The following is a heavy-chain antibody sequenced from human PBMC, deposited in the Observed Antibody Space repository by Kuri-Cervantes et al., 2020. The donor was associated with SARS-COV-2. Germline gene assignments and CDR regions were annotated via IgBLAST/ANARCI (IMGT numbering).Heavy chain of an antibody. J-gene: IGHJ6*02. Sequence: ETLSLTCAASGFTFSSYWMHWVRQAPGKGLEWVSSISSSSSYIYYADSVKGRFTISRDNAENSLYLQMNSLRAEDTAVYYCARDEVVVVPAAISGWYYYGMDVWGQGTTVTVSS. V-gene: IGHV3-21*01. CDR3: ARDEVVVVPAAISGWYYYGMDV. CDR2: ISSSSSYI. CDR1: GFTFSSYW. D-gene: IGHD2-2*02.